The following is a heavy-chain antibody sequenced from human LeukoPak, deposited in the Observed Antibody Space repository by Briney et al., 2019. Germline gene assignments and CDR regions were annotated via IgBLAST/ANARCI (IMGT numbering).Heavy chain of an antibody. J-gene: IGHJ6*03. CDR3: ASMYSSNWYEDVLDYYYMDV. V-gene: IGHV4-4*09. CDR2: IYTSGST. CDR1: GGSISSYY. Sequence: SETLSLTYTVSGGSISSYYWSWIRQPPGKGLEWIGYIYTSGSTNYNPSLKSRVTISVDTSKNQFSLKLSSVTAADTAVYYCASMYSSNWYEDVLDYYYMDVWGKGTTVTASS. D-gene: IGHD6-13*01.